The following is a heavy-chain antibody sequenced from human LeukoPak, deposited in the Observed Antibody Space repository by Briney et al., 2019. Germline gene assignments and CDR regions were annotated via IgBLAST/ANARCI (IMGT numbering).Heavy chain of an antibody. CDR3: ARGIRDYNSYYYYYYYYMDV. V-gene: IGHV4-38-2*02. CDR1: GYSISSGYY. Sequence: MTSETLSLTCTVSGYSISSGYYWGWIRQPPGKGLEWIGEINHSGSTNYNPSLKSRVTISVDTSKNQFSLKLSSVTAADTAVYYCARGIRDYNSYYYYYYYYMDVWGKGTTVTVSS. D-gene: IGHD1-1*01. J-gene: IGHJ6*03. CDR2: INHSGST.